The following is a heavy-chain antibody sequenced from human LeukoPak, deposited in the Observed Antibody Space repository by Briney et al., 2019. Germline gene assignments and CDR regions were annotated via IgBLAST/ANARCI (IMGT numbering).Heavy chain of an antibody. V-gene: IGHV3-48*03. Sequence: PPGGSLRLSCVVSGITFSSYEMNWVRQAPGKGLEWVSYISTSGSTIYYADSVKGRFTISRDNAKNSLYLQMNGLRAEDTAIYCCASPQWLAFWGQGTLVTVSS. CDR3: ASPQWLAF. J-gene: IGHJ4*02. D-gene: IGHD6-19*01. CDR2: ISTSGSTI. CDR1: GITFSSYE.